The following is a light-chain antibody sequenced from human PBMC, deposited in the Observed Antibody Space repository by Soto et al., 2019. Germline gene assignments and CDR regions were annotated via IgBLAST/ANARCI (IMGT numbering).Light chain of an antibody. CDR1: SSDIGAFNY. V-gene: IGLV2-14*03. Sequence: QSALTQPASVSGSPGQSITISCTGTSSDIGAFNYVSWYQQHPGDAPKLLIFDVSDRPSGISVRFSASKSGNTASLTISGLRTEDEAHYFCSSYAATNTVLFGGGTKLTVL. CDR3: SSYAATNTVL. J-gene: IGLJ2*01. CDR2: DVS.